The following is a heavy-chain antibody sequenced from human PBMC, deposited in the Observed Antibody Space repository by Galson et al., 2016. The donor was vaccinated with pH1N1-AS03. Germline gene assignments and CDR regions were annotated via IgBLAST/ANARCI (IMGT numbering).Heavy chain of an antibody. CDR2: ISISGNYT. CDR3: TKGYLTSTARIARDGLDI. J-gene: IGHJ3*02. V-gene: IGHV3-23*01. CDR1: GFTLRSYA. Sequence: SLRLSCAASGFTLRSYAMTWVRQAPGKGLEWVSAISISGNYTYYAASVKGRFTISRDGSKNTLYLQMNGLRGEDTAVYYWTKGYLTSTARIARDGLDIWGQGTMVTVSS. D-gene: IGHD5/OR15-5a*01.